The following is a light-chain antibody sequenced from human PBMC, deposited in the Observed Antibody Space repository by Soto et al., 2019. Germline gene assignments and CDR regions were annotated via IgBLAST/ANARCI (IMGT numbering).Light chain of an antibody. CDR2: DAS. Sequence: EVVLTRSPGTLSLSPGESATLSCRASQSVSSSIAWYQQKPGQAPRLLIFDASNRATGIPARFSGSGSETDFTLTISNLEPEDFAVYYCQQRGNWPPLTFGGGTKVEIK. V-gene: IGKV3-11*01. CDR1: QSVSSS. CDR3: QQRGNWPPLT. J-gene: IGKJ4*01.